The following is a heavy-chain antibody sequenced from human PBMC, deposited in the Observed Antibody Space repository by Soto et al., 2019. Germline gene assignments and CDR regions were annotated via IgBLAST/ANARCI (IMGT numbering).Heavy chain of an antibody. J-gene: IGHJ4*02. V-gene: IGHV3-21*01. CDR1: HLHIIRCI. Sequence: GGARLLYWSPSHLHIIRCIMNFVSPTAGKGLEWVSPISSSSSYIYYADLVKDRFTISRDNAKNSLYLQMNSLRAEDTAVYYCARDFGSGSSWPYFDYWGQGILANV. CDR2: ISSSSSYI. D-gene: IGHD6-13*01. CDR3: ARDFGSGSSWPYFDY.